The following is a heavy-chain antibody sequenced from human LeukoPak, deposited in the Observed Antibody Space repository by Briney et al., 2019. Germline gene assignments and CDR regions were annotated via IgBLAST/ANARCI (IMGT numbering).Heavy chain of an antibody. Sequence: GGSLRLSCTASGFTFSNCAIHWVRQSPGKGLEWVAVISYDGRKEYYADSVKGRFTISRDNLKNTLYLQMNSLRGEDTAVYYCARDVAATGTYTDYWGQGTLVTVSS. CDR1: GFTFSNCA. V-gene: IGHV3-30*04. CDR3: ARDVAATGTYTDY. J-gene: IGHJ4*02. CDR2: ISYDGRKE. D-gene: IGHD6-13*01.